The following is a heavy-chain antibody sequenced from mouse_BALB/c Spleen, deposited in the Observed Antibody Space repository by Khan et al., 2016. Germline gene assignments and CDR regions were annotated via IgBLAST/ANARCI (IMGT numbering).Heavy chain of an antibody. CDR3: ARAGYYGYLAY. Sequence: VKLLESGGGLVHPGGSLKLSCAASGFDFSRYWMSWVRQAPGKGLEWIGEINPDSYTINYTPSLKDKFIISRDNAKNTLYLQTSKVRSEDTALYYCARAGYYGYLAYWGQGTLVTVSA. D-gene: IGHD1-1*01. V-gene: IGHV4-1*02. CDR1: GFDFSRYW. J-gene: IGHJ3*01. CDR2: INPDSYTI.